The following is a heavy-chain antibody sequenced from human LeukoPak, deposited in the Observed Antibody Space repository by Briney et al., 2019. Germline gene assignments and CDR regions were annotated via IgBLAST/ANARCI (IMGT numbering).Heavy chain of an antibody. CDR3: ARDPGSLGYCTNGVCPTDY. D-gene: IGHD2-8*01. CDR1: GFTFSSYS. J-gene: IGHJ4*02. Sequence: GGSLRLSCAASGFTFSSYSMNWVRQAPGKGLEWVSSISSSSSYICYADSVKGRFTISRDNAKNSLYLQMNSLRAEDTAVYYCARDPGSLGYCTNGVCPTDYWGQGTLVTVSS. V-gene: IGHV3-21*01. CDR2: ISSSSSYI.